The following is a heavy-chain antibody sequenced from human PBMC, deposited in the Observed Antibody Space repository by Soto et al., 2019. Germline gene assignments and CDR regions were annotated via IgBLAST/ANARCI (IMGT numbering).Heavy chain of an antibody. CDR3: ARNMDYYYGRGSGNGHGV. D-gene: IGHD3-10*02. CDR1: GYTFTAYY. V-gene: IGHV1-2*02. J-gene: IGHJ6*02. CDR2: INPKFGDT. Sequence: QVQLMQSGAEVKEPGDSVRVSCEASGYTFTAYYIHWVRRAPGQGLEWMGWINPKFGDTTYAQDFQGRVSMTRDMSISTVCMELSRLTADDTAIYYCARNMDYYYGRGSGNGHGVWGQGTTVTVFS.